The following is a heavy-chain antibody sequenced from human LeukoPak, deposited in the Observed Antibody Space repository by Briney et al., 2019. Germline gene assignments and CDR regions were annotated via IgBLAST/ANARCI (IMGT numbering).Heavy chain of an antibody. V-gene: IGHV3-33*01. J-gene: IGHJ4*02. CDR1: GFTFSSYG. CDR3: AREGWNDEISGGYFDY. Sequence: GGSLRLSCAASGFTFSSYGMHWVRQAPGKGLEWVAVIWYDGSNKYYADSVKGRFTISRDNSKNTLYLQMNSLRAEDTAVYYCAREGWNDEISGGYFDYWGQGTLVTVCS. CDR2: IWYDGSNK. D-gene: IGHD1-1*01.